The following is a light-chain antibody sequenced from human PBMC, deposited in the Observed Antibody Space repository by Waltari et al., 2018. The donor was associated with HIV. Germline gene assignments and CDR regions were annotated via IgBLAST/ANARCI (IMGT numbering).Light chain of an antibody. CDR1: QNLLHSNGYNY. V-gene: IGKV2-28*01. J-gene: IGKJ2*01. CDR2: LGS. Sequence: DIVMTQSPLSLPVTPGEPASISCRSSQNLLHSNGYNYLDWFLQKPGQSPQLLIYLGSNRASGVPDRFRGSGSGTDFTLKISRVEAEDVGVYYCMQSLQTPRTFGQGTKLETK. CDR3: MQSLQTPRT.